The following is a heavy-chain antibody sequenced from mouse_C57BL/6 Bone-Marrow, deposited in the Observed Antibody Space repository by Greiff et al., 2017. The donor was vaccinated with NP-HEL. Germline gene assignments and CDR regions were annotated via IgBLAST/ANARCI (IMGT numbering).Heavy chain of an antibody. CDR3: TTGGSSPYAMDY. Sequence: EVQLQQSGAELVRPGASVKLSCTVSGFNIKDDYMHWVKQRPEQGLEWIGWLDPENGDTEYASKFQGKATITADTSSNTAYLQLSSLPSEDTAVYYCTTGGSSPYAMDYWGQGTSVTVSS. D-gene: IGHD1-1*01. V-gene: IGHV14-4*01. CDR2: LDPENGDT. CDR1: GFNIKDDY. J-gene: IGHJ4*01.